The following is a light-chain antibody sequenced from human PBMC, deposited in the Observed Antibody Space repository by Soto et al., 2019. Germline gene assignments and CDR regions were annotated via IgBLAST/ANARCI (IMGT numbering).Light chain of an antibody. J-gene: IGKJ1*01. CDR3: QQYYSTPRT. CDR1: QSVLYSSNNKNY. Sequence: DIVMTQSPDSLAVSLGERATINCKSSQSVLYSSNNKNYLAWYQQKPGQPPKLLIYWASTRESGVPDRFSGSGSGTDFTITISSLQAEDVAVYYCQQYYSTPRTFGQGTKVELK. CDR2: WAS. V-gene: IGKV4-1*01.